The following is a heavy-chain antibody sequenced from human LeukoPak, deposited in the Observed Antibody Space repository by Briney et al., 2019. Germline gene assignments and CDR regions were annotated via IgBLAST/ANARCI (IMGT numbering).Heavy chain of an antibody. CDR3: AKGPNFFDP. J-gene: IGHJ5*02. CDR2: MNSDGCAT. CDR1: GFSFSNYW. V-gene: IGHV3-74*01. D-gene: IGHD4/OR15-4a*01. Sequence: GGSLRLSCAASGFSFSNYWMHWVRQAPGKGLEWVTRMNSDGCATYYADSVQGRFTISRDNAKNTLYLQMNSLRAEDTAMYFCAKGPNFFDPWGQGTLVTVSS.